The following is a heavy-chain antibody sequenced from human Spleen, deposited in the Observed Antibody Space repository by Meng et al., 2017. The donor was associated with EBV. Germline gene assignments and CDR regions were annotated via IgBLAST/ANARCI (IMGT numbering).Heavy chain of an antibody. CDR3: ARDWGSDTSSHYPHH. CDR1: GYPFNTYY. Sequence: QVELVQSGAEVKKPGASVKVSGKAFGYPFNTYYMHWVRQAPGQGLEWMGIITPSGTGRIYAQKFQGRVTMTRDTSTSTAYLELSSLKSEDTALYYCARDWGSDTSSHYPHHWGQGTLVTVSS. J-gene: IGHJ1*01. V-gene: IGHV1-46*02. CDR2: ITPSGTGR. D-gene: IGHD2-2*01.